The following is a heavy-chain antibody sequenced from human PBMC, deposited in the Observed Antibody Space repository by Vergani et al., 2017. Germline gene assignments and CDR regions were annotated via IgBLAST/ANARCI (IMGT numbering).Heavy chain of an antibody. CDR2: ISYDGSKT. D-gene: IGHD2-21*01. CDR3: ARDVCDCSGISCFLRAGEFYYMDV. V-gene: IGHV3-33*05. CDR1: GFKFSQFG. Sequence: QVQLVESGGGVVQPGTSLRISCEASGFKFSQFGMHWVRQGPGKGLEWVAFISYDGSKTQYADSEKGRVTISRDNSKNTVGLEMSSLRVDDTATYYCARDVCDCSGISCFLRAGEFYYMDVWGQGTTVTVSS. J-gene: IGHJ6*03.